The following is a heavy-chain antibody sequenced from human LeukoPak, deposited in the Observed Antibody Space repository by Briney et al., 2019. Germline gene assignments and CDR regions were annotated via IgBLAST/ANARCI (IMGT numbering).Heavy chain of an antibody. Sequence: PGGSLRLSCAGSGFTVSSNYMTWVRRAPGKGLEWVSVHYTGGTTYYADSVRGRFTISRDNSMNTVYLQMSRLRDEDTAVYYCATLKRGYGGYFDLWGRGTLVNVSS. CDR3: ATLKRGYGGYFDL. D-gene: IGHD2-15*01. V-gene: IGHV3-66*04. CDR2: HYTGGTT. J-gene: IGHJ2*01. CDR1: GFTVSSNY.